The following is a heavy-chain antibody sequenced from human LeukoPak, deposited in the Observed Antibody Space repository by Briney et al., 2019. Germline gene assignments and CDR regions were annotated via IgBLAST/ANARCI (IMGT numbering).Heavy chain of an antibody. D-gene: IGHD2-15*01. CDR1: GFTFSSYW. CDR3: ARVSGCTGGNCYSTGDGY. CDR2: ISARGGNT. Sequence: GGSLRLSCAASGFTFSSYWMHWVRQAPGKGLVWVSSISARGGNTYYADSVKGRFTISRDNSKNTLYLQMNSLTAGDTAVYYCARVSGCTGGNCYSTGDGYWGQGTLVTVSS. J-gene: IGHJ4*02. V-gene: IGHV3-23*01.